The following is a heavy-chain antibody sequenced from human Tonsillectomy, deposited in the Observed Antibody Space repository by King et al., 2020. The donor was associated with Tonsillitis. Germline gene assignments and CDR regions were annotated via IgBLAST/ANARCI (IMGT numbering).Heavy chain of an antibody. CDR2: IYYSGNT. J-gene: IGHJ4*02. CDR1: GGSISSSSYY. D-gene: IGHD5-18*01. Sequence: QLQESGPGLVKPSETLSLTCTVSGGSISSSSYYWGWIRQPPGKGLEWIGSIYYSGNTYYNPSLKSRVTISVATSKNQFSLKLSSVTAADTAVYYCARHHARTGYSFGPYDYWGQGTLVTVSS. CDR3: ARHHARTGYSFGPYDY. V-gene: IGHV4-39*01.